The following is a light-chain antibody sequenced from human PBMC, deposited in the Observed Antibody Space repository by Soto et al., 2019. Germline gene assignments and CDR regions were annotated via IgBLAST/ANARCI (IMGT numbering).Light chain of an antibody. CDR3: GTWDSSLKGVV. V-gene: IGLV1-51*01. J-gene: IGLJ2*01. CDR1: SSNMENNY. CDR2: DNN. Sequence: QSVLTQPPSVSAAPGQKVTISCSGSSSNMENNYVSWYQQLPGTAPKLLIYDNNKRPSEIPDRFSGSKSGTSATLGITGLQTGDEADYHCGTWDSSLKGVVFGGGTQLTVL.